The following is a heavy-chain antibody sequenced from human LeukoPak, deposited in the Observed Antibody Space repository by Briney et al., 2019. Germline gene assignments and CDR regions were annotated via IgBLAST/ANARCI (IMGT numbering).Heavy chain of an antibody. J-gene: IGHJ4*02. CDR3: ARPVRYCSSTSCYSSLDY. Sequence: GESLKISCKGSGYSFTSYWIGWVRQMPGKGLEWMGIIYPGDSDTRYSPSFQGQVTISADKSISTAYLQWSSLKASDTAMYYCARPVRYCSSTSCYSSLDYWGQGTLVTVSS. V-gene: IGHV5-51*01. CDR1: GYSFTSYW. D-gene: IGHD2-2*01. CDR2: IYPGDSDT.